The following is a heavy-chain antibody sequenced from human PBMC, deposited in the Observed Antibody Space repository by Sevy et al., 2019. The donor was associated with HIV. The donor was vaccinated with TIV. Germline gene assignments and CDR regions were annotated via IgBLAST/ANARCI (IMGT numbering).Heavy chain of an antibody. V-gene: IGHV3-30-3*01. CDR2: ISYDGSTE. CDR1: GFTFSAYA. CDR3: ARVLRPTYYYDSSGYYFANDY. D-gene: IGHD3-22*01. Sequence: GGSLRLSCAASGFTFSAYAMHWVRQAPGKGLEWVALISYDGSTEYYADSVKGRFTISRDNSKNTLYLHMNSLSAEDTAVYYCARVLRPTYYYDSSGYYFANDYWGPGTLVTVSS. J-gene: IGHJ4*02.